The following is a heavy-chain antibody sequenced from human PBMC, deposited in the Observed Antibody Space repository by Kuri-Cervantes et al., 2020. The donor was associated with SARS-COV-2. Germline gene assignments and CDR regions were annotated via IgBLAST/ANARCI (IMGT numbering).Heavy chain of an antibody. J-gene: IGHJ4*02. CDR3: VRSLYSSGYLYFDL. Sequence: GEPLKISCAASGFTFSSYGMHWVRQAPGKGLEWVAVIMPAGNNIYYVDSVKGRFTISRDNSRNTLYLQMNSLRADDTAVYYCVRSLYSSGYLYFDLWGQGTLVTVSS. D-gene: IGHD3-22*01. CDR1: GFTFSSYG. V-gene: IGHV3-33*08. CDR2: IMPAGNNI.